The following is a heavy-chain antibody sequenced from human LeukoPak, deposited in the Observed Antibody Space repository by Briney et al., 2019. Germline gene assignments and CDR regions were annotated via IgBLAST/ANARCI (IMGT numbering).Heavy chain of an antibody. J-gene: IGHJ4*02. CDR1: GGSISSGGYS. D-gene: IGHD5-18*01. Sequence: PSETLSLTCAVSGGSISSGGYSWSWIRQPPGKGLEWIGYIYHSGSTYYNPSLKSRVTISVDRSKNQFSLKLSSVTAADTAVYYCARYSYGYLDYWGQGTLVTVSS. V-gene: IGHV4-30-2*01. CDR2: IYHSGST. CDR3: ARYSYGYLDY.